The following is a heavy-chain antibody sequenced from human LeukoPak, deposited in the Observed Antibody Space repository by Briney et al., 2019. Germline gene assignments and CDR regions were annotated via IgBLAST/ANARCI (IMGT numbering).Heavy chain of an antibody. CDR2: IYPGDSDT. J-gene: IGHJ4*02. CDR1: GYSFTSYW. V-gene: IGHV5-51*01. Sequence: RGESLKISCKGSGYSFTSYWIGWVRQMPGKGLEWMGIIYPGDSDTRYSPSFQGQVTISADKSISTAYLQWSSLKASDTAMYYYASAKRLSLAYFDYWGQGTLVTVSS. CDR3: ASAKRLSLAYFDY.